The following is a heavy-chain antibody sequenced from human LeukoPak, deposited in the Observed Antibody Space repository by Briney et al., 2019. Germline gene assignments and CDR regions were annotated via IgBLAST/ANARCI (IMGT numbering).Heavy chain of an antibody. V-gene: IGHV3-23*01. Sequence: PGGSLRLSCAASGFTFSSYAMSWVRLAPGKGLEWVSAISGSGGSTYYADSVKGRFTISRDNSKNTLYLQMNSLRAEDTAVYYCAKDLYQTTVTTSSFDYWGQGTLVTVSS. CDR1: GFTFSSYA. CDR3: AKDLYQTTVTTSSFDY. D-gene: IGHD4-17*01. CDR2: ISGSGGST. J-gene: IGHJ4*02.